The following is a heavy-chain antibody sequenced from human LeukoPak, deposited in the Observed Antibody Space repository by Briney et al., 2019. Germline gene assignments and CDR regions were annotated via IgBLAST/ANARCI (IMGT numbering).Heavy chain of an antibody. V-gene: IGHV3-30*04. CDR3: ARGFYDFWSGYYNADNWFDP. J-gene: IGHJ5*02. D-gene: IGHD3-3*01. CDR2: ISYDGSNK. CDR1: GFTFSSYA. Sequence: GRSLRLSCAASGFTFSSYAMHWVRQAPGKGLEWVAVISYDGSNKYYADSVKGRFTISRDNSKNTLYLQMNSLRAEDTAVYYCARGFYDFWSGYYNADNWFDPWGQGTLVTVSS.